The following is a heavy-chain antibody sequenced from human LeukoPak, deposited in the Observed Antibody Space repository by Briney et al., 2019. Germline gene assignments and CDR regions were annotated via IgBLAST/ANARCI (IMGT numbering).Heavy chain of an antibody. V-gene: IGHV3-23*01. J-gene: IGHJ4*02. CDR1: GFTFSSYA. D-gene: IGHD4/OR15-4a*01. CDR2: ISGSGGST. CDR3: AKVQVGGHDYGVFDY. Sequence: GGSLRLSCAASGFTFSSYAMSWFRQAPGRGLEWVSAISGSGGSTYYADSVKGRFTISRDNSKNTLYLQMNSLRAEDTAVYYCAKVQVGGHDYGVFDYWGQGTLVTVSS.